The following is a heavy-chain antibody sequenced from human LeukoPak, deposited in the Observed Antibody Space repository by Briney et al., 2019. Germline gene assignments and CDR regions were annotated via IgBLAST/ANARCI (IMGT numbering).Heavy chain of an antibody. D-gene: IGHD3-22*01. CDR3: AKLPFQYYYDSSGTNEIDY. V-gene: IGHV3-23*01. J-gene: IGHJ4*02. CDR2: ISGSGGST. Sequence: GGSLRLSCAASGFTFSSYGMSWVRQAPGKGLEWVSAISGSGGSTYYADSVKGRFTISRDNSKNTLYLQMNSLRAEDTAVYYCAKLPFQYYYDSSGTNEIDYWGQGTLVTVSS. CDR1: GFTFSSYG.